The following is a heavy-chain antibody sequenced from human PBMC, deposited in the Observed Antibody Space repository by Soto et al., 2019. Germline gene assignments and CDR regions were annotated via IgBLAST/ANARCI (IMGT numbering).Heavy chain of an antibody. Sequence: SETLSLTCVVSSGSISSSNWWSWVRQPPGKGLEWIGEIYHSGSTNYNPSLKSRVTISVDKSKNQFSLKLSSVTAADTAVYYCARDRTAVAGTDNYYYYMDVWGKGTTVTVSS. CDR2: IYHSGST. J-gene: IGHJ6*03. D-gene: IGHD6-19*01. CDR1: SGSISSSNW. V-gene: IGHV4-4*02. CDR3: ARDRTAVAGTDNYYYYMDV.